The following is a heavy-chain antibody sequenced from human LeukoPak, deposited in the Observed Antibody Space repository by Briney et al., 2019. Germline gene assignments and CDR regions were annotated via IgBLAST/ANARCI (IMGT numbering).Heavy chain of an antibody. CDR1: GYTFTGYY. Sequence: ASVKVSCKASGYTFTGYYMHWVRQAPGQGLEWMGWINPNSGGTNYAQKFQGRVTMTRDTSISTAYMELSRLRSDDTPVYYCAREDCSGGSCYGRGNWFDPWGQGTLVTVSS. V-gene: IGHV1-2*02. D-gene: IGHD2-15*01. CDR2: INPNSGGT. J-gene: IGHJ5*02. CDR3: AREDCSGGSCYGRGNWFDP.